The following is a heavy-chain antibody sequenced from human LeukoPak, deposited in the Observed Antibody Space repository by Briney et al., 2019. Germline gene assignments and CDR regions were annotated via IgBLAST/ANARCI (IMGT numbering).Heavy chain of an antibody. J-gene: IGHJ4*02. D-gene: IGHD1-26*01. Sequence: GGSLRLSCAASGSPFSNFAMSWVRQAPGKGLEWVSAISGSGSSTHYADSVKGRFTISRDNSKNTLYLQMNSLRAEDTAIFYCAKDLVGATNYWGQGTLVAVSS. CDR2: ISGSGSST. CDR3: AKDLVGATNY. V-gene: IGHV3-23*01. CDR1: GSPFSNFA.